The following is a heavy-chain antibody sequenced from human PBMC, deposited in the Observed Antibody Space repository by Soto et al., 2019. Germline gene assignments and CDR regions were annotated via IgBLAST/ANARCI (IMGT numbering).Heavy chain of an antibody. CDR2: MNPNSGNT. CDR3: ARSLSSGYYYYGMDV. J-gene: IGHJ6*02. Sequence: ASVKVSCKASGYTFTSYDINWVRQATGQGLEWMGWMNPNSGNTGYAQKFQGRVTTTRSTSISTAYMELSSLRSEDTAVYYCARSLSSGYYYYGMDVWGQGTTVTVSS. CDR1: GYTFTSYD. D-gene: IGHD6-6*01. V-gene: IGHV1-8*01.